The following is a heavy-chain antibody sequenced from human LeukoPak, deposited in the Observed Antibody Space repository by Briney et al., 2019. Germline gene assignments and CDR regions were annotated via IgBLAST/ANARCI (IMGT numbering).Heavy chain of an antibody. CDR2: IYYSGST. CDR1: GGSISGYY. Sequence: SETLSLTCTVSGGSISGYYWSWIRQPPGKGLEWIGYIYYSGSTNYNPSLKSRVTISVDTSKNQFSLKLSSVTAADTAVYYCARTTVTPPDYYYYGMDVWGQGTTVTVSS. V-gene: IGHV4-59*01. CDR3: ARTTVTPPDYYYYGMDV. J-gene: IGHJ6*02. D-gene: IGHD4-17*01.